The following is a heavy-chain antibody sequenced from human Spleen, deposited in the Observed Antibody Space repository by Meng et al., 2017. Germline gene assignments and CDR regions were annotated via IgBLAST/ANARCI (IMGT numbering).Heavy chain of an antibody. D-gene: IGHD2-2*01. V-gene: IGHV1-18*01. CDR3: ARGARSSLPDY. Sequence: QCELVQSGGGVKGPGASATVSCKASGDIFSSYGISWVRQAAGEGLEWMGWISAYNGNTNYAQKFQGRVTMTTDTSTSTVYMELRSLRSDDTAVYYCARGARSSLPDYWGQGTLVTVSS. CDR1: GDIFSSYG. CDR2: ISAYNGNT. J-gene: IGHJ4*02.